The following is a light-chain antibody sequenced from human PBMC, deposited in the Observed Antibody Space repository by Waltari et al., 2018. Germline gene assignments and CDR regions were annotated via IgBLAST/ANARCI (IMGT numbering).Light chain of an antibody. V-gene: IGLV3-21*04. CDR2: YNA. Sequence: SYVLTQPPSVSVAPGKTARIPCGGNIVGTKNVHWYQQKPGQAPVVVIYYNADRPPEIPERFSGSNSGDTAALTISSVEAGDEADYYCQVWDSASDHWVFGGGTKLTVL. CDR1: IVGTKN. J-gene: IGLJ3*02. CDR3: QVWDSASDHWV.